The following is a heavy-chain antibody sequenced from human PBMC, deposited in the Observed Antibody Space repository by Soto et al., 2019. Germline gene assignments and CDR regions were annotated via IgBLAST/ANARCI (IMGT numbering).Heavy chain of an antibody. V-gene: IGHV1-18*01. D-gene: IGHD2-15*01. CDR3: AREGSRPYYYYGMDV. J-gene: IGHJ6*02. Sequence: QVQLVQSGAGVKKPGASVKVSCKASGYSFTTYGIAWVRQAPGQGLEWMGWISTYKGDTDYAQNLQGRVIMTTDTSTTTAYMELRSLRSDDTAVYYCAREGSRPYYYYGMDVWGQGTTVSVSS. CDR2: ISTYKGDT. CDR1: GYSFTTYG.